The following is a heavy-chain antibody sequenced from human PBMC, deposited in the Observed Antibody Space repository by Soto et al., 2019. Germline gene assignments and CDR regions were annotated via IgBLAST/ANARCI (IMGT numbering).Heavy chain of an antibody. CDR3: ARGEDDFWSGYYTGYYYYGMDV. J-gene: IGHJ6*02. CDR1: GGSISSGGYY. V-gene: IGHV4-31*03. CDR2: IYYSGST. D-gene: IGHD3-3*01. Sequence: SETLSLTCTVSGGSISSGGYYWSWIRQHPGKGLEWIGYIYYSGSTYYNPSLKSRVTISVDTSKNQFSLKLSSVTAADTAVYYCARGEDDFWSGYYTGYYYYGMDVWGQGTTVTV.